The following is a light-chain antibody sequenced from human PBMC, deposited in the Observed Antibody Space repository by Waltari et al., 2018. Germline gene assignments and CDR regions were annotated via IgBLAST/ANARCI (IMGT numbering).Light chain of an antibody. J-gene: IGKJ1*01. CDR3: QKYVNLPAT. CDR1: QSVGRF. CDR2: HAS. V-gene: IGKV3-20*01. Sequence: ELVLTQSPSTLSLSLGERATLSCRASQSVGRFLAWYQQKPGQAPRLLIYHASIRATGIPDRFSGSGSGTDFSLTISGLEPEDFAVYYCQKYVNLPATFGQGTKVEIK.